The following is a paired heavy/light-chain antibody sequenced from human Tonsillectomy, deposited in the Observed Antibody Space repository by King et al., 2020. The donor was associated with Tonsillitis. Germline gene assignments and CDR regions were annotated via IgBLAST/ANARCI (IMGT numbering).Light chain of an antibody. CDR1: QSVTSRF. CDR3: QQYGSSPLT. V-gene: IGKV3-20*01. CDR2: GAS. J-gene: IGKJ4*01. Sequence: EIVLTQSPGTLSLSPGERATLSCSASQSVTSRFLAWYQQKPGQAPRLLIYGASSRATVIPDRFSGSGSGTDFTLTISRLEPEDFAVYYCQQYGSSPLTFGGGTKVEI.
Heavy chain of an antibody. J-gene: IGHJ4*02. V-gene: IGHV3-23*01. CDR1: GFIFSTYA. D-gene: IGHD3-3*01. Sequence: EVQLLESGGGLVQPGGSLRLSCAASGFIFSTYAMSWVRQAPGKGLEWVSAISGSGGSTYYADSVKGRFTISRDNSKNTLYVQMNSLRAEDTAVYYCAHVGGGFYDLWSGDYDYWGQGTLVTVSS. CDR3: AHVGGGFYDLWSGDYDY. CDR2: ISGSGGST.